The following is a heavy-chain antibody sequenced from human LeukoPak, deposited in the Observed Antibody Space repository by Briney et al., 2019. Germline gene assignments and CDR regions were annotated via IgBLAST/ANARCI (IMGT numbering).Heavy chain of an antibody. V-gene: IGHV3-7*01. CDR3: ARDYPYCDFWSGYGPTAYVDY. Sequence: PGGSLRLSCAASGFTFSSYWMSWVRQAPGKGLEWVANIKQDGSEKYYVDSVKGRFTISRDNAKNSLYPQMNSLRAEDTAVYYCARDYPYCDFWSGYGPTAYVDYWGQGTLVTVSS. D-gene: IGHD3-3*01. J-gene: IGHJ4*02. CDR2: IKQDGSEK. CDR1: GFTFSSYW.